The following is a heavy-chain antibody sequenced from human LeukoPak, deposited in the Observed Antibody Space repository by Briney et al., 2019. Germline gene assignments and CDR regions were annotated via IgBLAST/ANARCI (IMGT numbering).Heavy chain of an antibody. CDR1: GFTLSSYA. J-gene: IGHJ2*01. CDR2: ISGSADNT. V-gene: IGHV3-23*01. CDR3: ARAPGGYCSGGSCYHYSDWYFDL. Sequence: GGSLRLSCTASGFTLSSYAMSWVRQAPGEGLEWVSTISGSADNTNYAEAVKGRFTISRDNSKNTLYLQMNSLRAEDTAVYYCARAPGGYCSGGSCYHYSDWYFDLWGRGTLVTVSS. D-gene: IGHD2-15*01.